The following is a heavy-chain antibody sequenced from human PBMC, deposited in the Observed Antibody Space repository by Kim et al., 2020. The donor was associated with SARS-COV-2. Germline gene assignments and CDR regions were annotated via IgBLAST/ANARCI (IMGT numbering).Heavy chain of an antibody. CDR1: GFTFSSYS. D-gene: IGHD3-10*01. J-gene: IGHJ6*02. CDR3: ARDRVQVWFGELDLRLYYYYGMDV. V-gene: IGHV3-48*04. Sequence: GGSLRLSCAASGFTFSSYSMNWVRQAPGKGLEWVSYISSSSSTIYYADSVKGRFTISRDNAKNSLYLQMNSLRAEDTAVYYCARDRVQVWFGELDLRLYYYYGMDVWGQGTTVTVSS. CDR2: ISSSSSTI.